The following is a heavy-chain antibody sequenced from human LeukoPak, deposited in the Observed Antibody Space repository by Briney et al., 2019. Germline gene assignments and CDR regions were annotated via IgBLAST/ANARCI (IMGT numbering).Heavy chain of an antibody. J-gene: IGHJ2*01. CDR3: GRFATLGWYVDL. CDR1: GASISSYY. D-gene: IGHD3-16*01. CDR2: TYYTGNT. V-gene: IGHV4-59*01. Sequence: SETLSLTCTVSGASISSYYWSWIRQPPGRGLEWLGYTYYTGNTNYNPSLKSRVTMSVDTSKTQFSLKLISVTTADWAVYYCGRFATLGWYVDLWGRGALVTVSS.